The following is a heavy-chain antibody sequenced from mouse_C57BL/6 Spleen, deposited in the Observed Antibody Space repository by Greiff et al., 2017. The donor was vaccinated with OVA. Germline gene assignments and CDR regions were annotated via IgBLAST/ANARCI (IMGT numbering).Heavy chain of an antibody. CDR3: AYYSNYRFAY. CDR1: GYTFTSYW. Sequence: QVQLQQPGAELVKPGASVKLSCKASGYTFTSYWMQWVKQRPGQGLEWIGEIDPSDSYTNYNQKFKGKATLTVDTSSSTAYMQLSSLTSEDSAVYYCAYYSNYRFAYWGKGTLVTVSA. J-gene: IGHJ3*01. D-gene: IGHD2-5*01. CDR2: IDPSDSYT. V-gene: IGHV1-50*01.